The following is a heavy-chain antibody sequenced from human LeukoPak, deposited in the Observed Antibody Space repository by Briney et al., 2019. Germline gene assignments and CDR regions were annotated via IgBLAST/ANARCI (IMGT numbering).Heavy chain of an antibody. CDR1: GYTFTGYY. CDR3: ARPIAAVATYKYYFDY. J-gene: IGHJ4*02. V-gene: IGHV1-2*02. Sequence: GASVKVSCKASGYTFTGYYMHWVRQAPGQGLEWMGWINPNSGGTNYAQKFQGRVTMTRDTSISTAYMELSRLRSDDTAVYYCARPIAAVATYKYYFDYWGQGTLVTVSS. CDR2: INPNSGGT. D-gene: IGHD6-13*01.